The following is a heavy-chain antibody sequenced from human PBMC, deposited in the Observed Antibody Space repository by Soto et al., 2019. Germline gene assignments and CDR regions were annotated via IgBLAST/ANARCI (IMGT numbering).Heavy chain of an antibody. CDR2: ISSTTNYI. CDR3: ARESEDPTSNFDY. Sequence: GWSLRLSCASSVFTFTRYSMKWVRQAPGKGLEWVSSISSTTNYIYYGDSMKGRFTISRDNAKNSLYLEMNSLRAEDTAVYYCARESEDPTSNFDYWGQGTLVTVSS. J-gene: IGHJ4*02. V-gene: IGHV3-21*06. CDR1: VFTFTRYS.